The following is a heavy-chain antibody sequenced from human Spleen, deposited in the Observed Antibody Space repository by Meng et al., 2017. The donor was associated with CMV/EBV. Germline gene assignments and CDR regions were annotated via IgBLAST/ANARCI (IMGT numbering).Heavy chain of an antibody. CDR3: ARQSVSLSGYYYYGMDV. D-gene: IGHD1-26*01. CDR2: ISYDGSNK. J-gene: IGHJ6*02. V-gene: IGHV3-30-3*01. Sequence: GESLKISCAASGFTFSSYAMHWVRQAPGKGLEWVAVISYDGSNKYYADSVKGRFTISRDNSKNTLYLQMNSLRAEDTAVYYCARQSVSLSGYYYYGMDVWGQGTTVTVSS. CDR1: GFTFSSYA.